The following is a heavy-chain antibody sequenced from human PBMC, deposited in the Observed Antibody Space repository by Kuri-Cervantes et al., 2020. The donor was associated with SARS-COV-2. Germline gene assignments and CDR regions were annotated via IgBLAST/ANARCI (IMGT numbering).Heavy chain of an antibody. CDR2: IGPSGTTK. J-gene: IGHJ4*02. CDR1: GGSISSGDYY. CDR3: ARAGRGQLADDDY. D-gene: IGHD6-6*01. Sequence: GGSLRLSCTVSGGSISSGDYYWSWIRQPPGKGLEWVSNIGPSGTTKYYADSVKGRFTISRDNAKNSLYLQMNSLRAEDTAVYYCARAGRGQLADDDYWGQGTLVTVSS. V-gene: IGHV3-11*04.